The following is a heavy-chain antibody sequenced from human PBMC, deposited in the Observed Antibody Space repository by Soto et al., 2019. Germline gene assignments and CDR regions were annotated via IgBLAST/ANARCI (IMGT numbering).Heavy chain of an antibody. D-gene: IGHD3-10*01. Sequence: ASVKVSCKASGYTFTSYAIHWVRQAPGQRLEWMGWINAGNGNTKYSQKFQGRVTITRDTSASTAYMELSSLRSEDTAVYYCARDLAFGLSDYWGQGPLVTVSS. CDR2: INAGNGNT. CDR3: ARDLAFGLSDY. J-gene: IGHJ4*02. V-gene: IGHV1-3*01. CDR1: GYTFTSYA.